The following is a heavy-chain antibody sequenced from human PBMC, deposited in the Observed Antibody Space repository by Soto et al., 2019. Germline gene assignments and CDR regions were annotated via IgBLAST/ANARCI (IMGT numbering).Heavy chain of an antibody. Sequence: WGSLRISCASSVFTFSGFSMNWVRQAPGKGLEWISYISGRSLTIDYADSVRGRFTISRDNSKESLYLQMRSLRDEDTSVYYCARASSQPDYDGMEVWGQGTTVTV. CDR2: ISGRSLTI. D-gene: IGHD2-2*01. CDR1: VFTFSGFS. CDR3: ARASSQPDYDGMEV. J-gene: IGHJ6*02. V-gene: IGHV3-48*02.